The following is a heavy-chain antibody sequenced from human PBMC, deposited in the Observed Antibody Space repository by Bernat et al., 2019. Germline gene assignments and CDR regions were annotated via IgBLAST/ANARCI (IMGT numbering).Heavy chain of an antibody. J-gene: IGHJ6*02. CDR2: IYTSGST. CDR3: ARHSGSGRHYYYYGMDV. V-gene: IGHV4-61*02. D-gene: IGHD3-10*01. CDR1: GGSISSGSYY. Sequence: QVQLQESGPGLVKPSQTLSLTCTVSGGSISSGSYYWSWIRQPAGKGLEWIGRIYTSGSTNYNPSLKSRVTISVDTSKNQFSLKLSSVTAADTAVYYCARHSGSGRHYYYYGMDVWGQGTTVTVSS.